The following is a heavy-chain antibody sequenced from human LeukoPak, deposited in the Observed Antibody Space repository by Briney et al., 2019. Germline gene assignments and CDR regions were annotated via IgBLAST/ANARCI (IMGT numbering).Heavy chain of an antibody. D-gene: IGHD3-22*01. V-gene: IGHV1-69*05. J-gene: IGHJ4*02. CDR3: ARRGVYYYDSSGRANYYFDF. Sequence: ASVKVSCKASGGTFSSYAISWVRQAPGQGLEWMGGIIPIFGTANYAQKFQSRVTMTTDTSTSTAYMELRSLRPDDTAMYYCARRGVYYYDSSGRANYYFDFWGQGTLVTVSS. CDR2: IIPIFGTA. CDR1: GGTFSSYA.